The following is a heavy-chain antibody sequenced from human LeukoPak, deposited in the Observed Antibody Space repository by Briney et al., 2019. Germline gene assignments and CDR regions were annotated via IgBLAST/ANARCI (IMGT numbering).Heavy chain of an antibody. Sequence: ASVKVSCKASGYTFTGNYMHWVRQAPGQGLEWMGWINPNSGGTNYAQKFQGWVTMTRDTSISTAYMELSRLRSDDTAVYYCARGAWDYYYYYGMDVWGQGTTVTVSS. CDR1: GYTFTGNY. CDR3: ARGAWDYYYYYGMDV. D-gene: IGHD1-26*01. J-gene: IGHJ6*02. CDR2: INPNSGGT. V-gene: IGHV1-2*04.